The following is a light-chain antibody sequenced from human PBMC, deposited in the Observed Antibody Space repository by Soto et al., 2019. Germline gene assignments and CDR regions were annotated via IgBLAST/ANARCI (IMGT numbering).Light chain of an antibody. CDR2: EAS. Sequence: EIALTQSPATLSLSPGERATLSCRASQSVSSYLAWYQQKPGQAPRLLMDEASNRATGIPARFSGGGSGTDFTLTITSLEPEDFAVYYCQQRSDWPWTFGQGTKVEIK. CDR3: QQRSDWPWT. V-gene: IGKV3-11*01. J-gene: IGKJ1*01. CDR1: QSVSSY.